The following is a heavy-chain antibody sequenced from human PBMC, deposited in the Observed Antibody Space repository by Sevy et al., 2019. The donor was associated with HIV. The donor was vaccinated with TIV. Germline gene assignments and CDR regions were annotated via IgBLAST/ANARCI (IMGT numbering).Heavy chain of an antibody. CDR2: IYGSSGGT. Sequence: GGSLRLSCKPSGFTFISYAMSWVRQAPGKGLEWVSTIYGSSGGTYYADSVKGRFTISRDNSKNTLYLQMNSLRTEDTAVYYCAGGRYDSCGSFDAFDIWGQGTMVTVSS. CDR3: AGGRYDSCGSFDAFDI. D-gene: IGHD3-22*01. V-gene: IGHV3-23*01. CDR1: GFTFISYA. J-gene: IGHJ3*02.